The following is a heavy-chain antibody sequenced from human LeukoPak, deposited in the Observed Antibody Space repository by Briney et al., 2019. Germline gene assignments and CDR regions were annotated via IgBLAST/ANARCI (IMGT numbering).Heavy chain of an antibody. J-gene: IGHJ4*02. CDR1: GGSISSENW. CDR3: ARERRRAVDS. V-gene: IGHV4-4*02. CDR2: IYHRGGI. Sequence: SETLSLTCAVSGGSISSENWWTWVRQPPGKGLEWIGEIYHRGGINYNPSLKSRVTISLDKSKNQFSLKLFSVTAADTAFYYCARERRRAVDSWSQGSLVTVSS.